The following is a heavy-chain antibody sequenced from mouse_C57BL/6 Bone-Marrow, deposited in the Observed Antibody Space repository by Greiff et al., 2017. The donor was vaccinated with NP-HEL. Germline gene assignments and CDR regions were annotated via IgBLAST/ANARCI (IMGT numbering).Heavy chain of an antibody. CDR3: ARLYGYGFAY. J-gene: IGHJ3*01. CDR1: GFTFSDYG. D-gene: IGHD2-2*01. Sequence: EVMLVESGGGLVQPGGSLKLSCAASGFTFSDYGMAWVRQAPRKGPEWVAFISNLAYSIYYADTVTGRFTITRENAKNTLYLEMSSLRSEDTAMYYCARLYGYGFAYWGQGTLVTVSA. CDR2: ISNLAYSI. V-gene: IGHV5-15*01.